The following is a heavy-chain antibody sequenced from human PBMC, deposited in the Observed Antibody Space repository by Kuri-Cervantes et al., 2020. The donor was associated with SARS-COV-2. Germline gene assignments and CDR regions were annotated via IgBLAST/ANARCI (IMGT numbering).Heavy chain of an antibody. V-gene: IGHV4-30-2*01. CDR2: IYHTGST. J-gene: IGHJ4*02. CDR3: ARALSGYSSSWYFDY. D-gene: IGHD5-18*01. CDR1: GASISTDGYS. Sequence: LRLSGEVSGASISTDGYSWTWIRQPPGRGLEWIGYIYHTGSTYVNPSLKSRVTISIDTSKNRFSLNLTSATAADTAVYFCARALSGYSSSWYFDYWGLGTLVPVSS.